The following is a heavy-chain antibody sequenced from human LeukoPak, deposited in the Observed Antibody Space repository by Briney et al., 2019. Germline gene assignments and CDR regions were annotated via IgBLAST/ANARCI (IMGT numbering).Heavy chain of an antibody. CDR2: ISSSGSTI. D-gene: IGHD5-24*01. CDR1: GFDVIENY. Sequence: GGSLRLSCAVSGFDVIENYVTWVRQAPGKGLEWVSYISSSGSTIYYADSVKGRFTISRDNAKNSLYLQMNSLRAEDTAVYYCARAGARWLQFRLEFDYWGQGTLVTVSS. J-gene: IGHJ4*02. V-gene: IGHV3-11*04. CDR3: ARAGARWLQFRLEFDY.